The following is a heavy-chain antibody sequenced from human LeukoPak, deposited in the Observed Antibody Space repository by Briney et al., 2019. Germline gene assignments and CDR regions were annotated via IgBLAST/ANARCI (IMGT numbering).Heavy chain of an antibody. D-gene: IGHD4-23*01. CDR3: ARPSLDYGGIDAFDF. V-gene: IGHV4-59*08. J-gene: IGHJ3*01. CDR1: GGSISSYY. Sequence: PSETLSLTCTVSGGSISSYYWSWIRQPPGKGLEWIGFIYYSGSTNYNPSLKSRVTISVDTSKNQFSLKLSSATAADTAVYYCARPSLDYGGIDAFDFWGQGTLVTVSS. CDR2: IYYSGST.